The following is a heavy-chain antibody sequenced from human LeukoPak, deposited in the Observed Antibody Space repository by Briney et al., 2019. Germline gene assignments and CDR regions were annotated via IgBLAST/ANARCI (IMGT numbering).Heavy chain of an antibody. CDR3: ARVWPYTGRPYAYDY. V-gene: IGHV3-7*05. CDR1: GFTFSSYW. CDR2: IKQDGSDK. Sequence: GGSLRLSCVASGFTFSSYWMSWVRQAPGKGLEWVANIKQDGSDKYYVDSVKARFTISRDNAKNSLYLQMNSLRAEDTAIYYCARVWPYTGRPYAYDYWGQGTLVTVSS. J-gene: IGHJ4*02. D-gene: IGHD1-26*01.